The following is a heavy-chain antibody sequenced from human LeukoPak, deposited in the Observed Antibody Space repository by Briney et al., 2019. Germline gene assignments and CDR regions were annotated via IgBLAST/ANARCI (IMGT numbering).Heavy chain of an antibody. Sequence: GGSLRLSCAASGFTFSSYGMHWVRQAPGKGLEWVAVISYDGSNKYYADSVKGRFTISRDNSKNTLYLQMNSLRAEDTAVYYCARAYSGSSDDAFDIWGQGTMVTVSS. J-gene: IGHJ3*02. V-gene: IGHV3-30*03. D-gene: IGHD1-26*01. CDR3: ARAYSGSSDDAFDI. CDR1: GFTFSSYG. CDR2: ISYDGSNK.